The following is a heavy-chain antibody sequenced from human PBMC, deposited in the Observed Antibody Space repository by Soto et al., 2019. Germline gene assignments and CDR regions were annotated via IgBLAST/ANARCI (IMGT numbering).Heavy chain of an antibody. V-gene: IGHV1-69*01. D-gene: IGHD3-16*02. J-gene: IGHJ4*02. CDR3: ARHLYDYVWGSYRH. Sequence: QVQLVQSGAEVKETGSSVKVSYKSSGYIFKNYAVTWLRQAPGQGLEWMGGIIPVFGTPDYSQKFRGRVTITADESTSTVYMELRSLTSEDTAVYYCARHLYDYVWGSYRHWGQGTLVTVSS. CDR1: GYIFKNYA. CDR2: IIPVFGTP.